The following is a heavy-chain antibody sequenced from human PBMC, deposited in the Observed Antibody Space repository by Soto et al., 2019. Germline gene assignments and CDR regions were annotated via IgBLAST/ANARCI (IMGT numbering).Heavy chain of an antibody. CDR3: ARGSGSYYRFDY. D-gene: IGHD3-10*01. Sequence: ASVKVSCKASGYTFTSYAMHWVRQAPGQRLEWMGWINAGNGNTKYSQKFQGRVTITRDTSASTAYMELSSLRSEDTAVYYCARGSGSYYRFDYWGQGTLVTVSS. CDR1: GYTFTSYA. V-gene: IGHV1-3*01. J-gene: IGHJ4*02. CDR2: INAGNGNT.